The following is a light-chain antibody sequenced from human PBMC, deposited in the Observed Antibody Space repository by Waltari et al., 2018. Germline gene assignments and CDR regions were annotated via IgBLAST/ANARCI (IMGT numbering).Light chain of an antibody. V-gene: IGKV3-15*01. CDR1: QTISSN. J-gene: IGKJ4*01. CDR3: QQYNSWPLT. Sequence: EIVMTQSPATLSVSPGERAPLSCRASQTISSNLAWYQQKPGQTPRLLIYAASTRATGIPARFSGSGSGTEFTLTISSLQSEDFAIYYCQQYNSWPLTFGGGTKVEIK. CDR2: AAS.